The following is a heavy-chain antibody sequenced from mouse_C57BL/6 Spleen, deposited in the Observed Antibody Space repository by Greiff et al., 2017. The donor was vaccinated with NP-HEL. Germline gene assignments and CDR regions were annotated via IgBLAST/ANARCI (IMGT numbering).Heavy chain of an antibody. V-gene: IGHV2-9-1*01. CDR2: IWTGGGT. Sequence: VMLVESGPGLVAPSQSLSITCTVSGFSLTSYAISWVRQPPGKGLEWLGVIWTGGGTNYNSALKSRLSISKDNSKSQVFLKMNSLQTDDTARYYCARDWGTTVDSYWYFDVWGTGTTVTVSS. CDR1: GFSLTSYA. D-gene: IGHD1-1*01. J-gene: IGHJ1*03. CDR3: ARDWGTTVDSYWYFDV.